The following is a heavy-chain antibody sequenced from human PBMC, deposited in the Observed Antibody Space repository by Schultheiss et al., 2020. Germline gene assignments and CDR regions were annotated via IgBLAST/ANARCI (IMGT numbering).Heavy chain of an antibody. Sequence: SVKVSCKASGDTFSSYAISWVRQAPGQGLEWMGGIIPIFGTANYAQKFQGRVTITADKSTSTAYMELSSLRSEDTAVYYCARGVRKSLAARLYYYYYMDGWAQVTTVTVSS. CDR2: IIPIFGTA. J-gene: IGHJ6*03. CDR1: GDTFSSYA. D-gene: IGHD6-6*01. CDR3: ARGVRKSLAARLYYYYYMDG. V-gene: IGHV1-69*06.